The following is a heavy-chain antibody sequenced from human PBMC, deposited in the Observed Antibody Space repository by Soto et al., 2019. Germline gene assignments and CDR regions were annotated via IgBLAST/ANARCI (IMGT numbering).Heavy chain of an antibody. Sequence: GGPLRLPWGVSGCSVSSNYMSWVRQAPGKGLEWVSVIYSGGSTYYADSVKGRFTISRDNFKNTLHLQMNSLRVEDTAVYYCKRGGYGDDYNNYGMDVWGQGTTVTVSS. CDR1: GCSVSSNY. V-gene: IGHV3-66*01. D-gene: IGHD4-4*01. CDR2: IYSGGST. J-gene: IGHJ6*02. CDR3: KRGGYGDDYNNYGMDV.